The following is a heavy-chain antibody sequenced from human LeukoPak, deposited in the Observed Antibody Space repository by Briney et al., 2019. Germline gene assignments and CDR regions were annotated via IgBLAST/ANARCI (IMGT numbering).Heavy chain of an antibody. V-gene: IGHV3-7*01. CDR2: IKQDGSEK. D-gene: IGHD3-3*01. J-gene: IGHJ4*02. Sequence: GGSLRLSCAASGFSFSTYWMNWIRQAPGRGLEWVANIKQDGSEKYYVDSVKGRFTISRDNAKNSIYLQLNSLRAEDPAVYYCARRVRSGFFDNWGQGTLVTVSS. CDR1: GFSFSTYW. CDR3: ARRVRSGFFDN.